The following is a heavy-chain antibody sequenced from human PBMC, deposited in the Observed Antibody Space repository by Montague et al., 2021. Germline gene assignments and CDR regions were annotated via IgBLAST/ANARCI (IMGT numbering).Heavy chain of an antibody. J-gene: IGHJ4*02. D-gene: IGHD3-16*01. V-gene: IGHV4-4*09. CDR2: FAQSVASGASGST. CDR3: ARGEGVVPAARFDF. CDR1: GDSISTYY. Sequence: SETLSLTCAVSGDSISTYYWTWIRQPPGKGLEYIGYFAQSVASGASGSTNYHPSLRGRVTVSVDSSKNQVSLKMTSVTATDTGVYYCARGEGVVPAARFDFWGRGTLVTVSS.